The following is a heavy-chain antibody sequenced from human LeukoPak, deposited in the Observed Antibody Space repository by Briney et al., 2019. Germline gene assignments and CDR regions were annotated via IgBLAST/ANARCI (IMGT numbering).Heavy chain of an antibody. V-gene: IGHV3-30*03. J-gene: IGHJ3*02. CDR2: ISYDGSNK. D-gene: IGHD2/OR15-2a*01. CDR3: ARAQFPKEYAFDI. CDR1: GFTFSSYG. Sequence: GGSLRLSCAASGFTFSSYGMHWVRQAPGKWLEWVAVISYDGSNKYYADSVKGRFTISRDNSKNTLYLQMNSLRAEDTAVYYCARAQFPKEYAFDIWGQGTMVTVSS.